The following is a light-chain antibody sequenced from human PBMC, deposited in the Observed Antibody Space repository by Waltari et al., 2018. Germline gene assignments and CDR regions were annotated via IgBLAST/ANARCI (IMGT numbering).Light chain of an antibody. Sequence: NFMLTQPHSVSESPGKTVTISCTRSSGSIASNYVQWYQQRPGSSPTTVIYEDNQRPSGVPDRCSGAIDSAANSASLTISELKTEDEADDYCQSYDTSNRVFGGGTKVTVL. CDR3: QSYDTSNRV. CDR1: SGSIASNY. V-gene: IGLV6-57*01. J-gene: IGLJ3*02. CDR2: EDN.